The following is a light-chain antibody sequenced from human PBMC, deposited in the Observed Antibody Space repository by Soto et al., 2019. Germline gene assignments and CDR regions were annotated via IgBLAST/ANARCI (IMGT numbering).Light chain of an antibody. Sequence: SALTQPASVSGSPGQSITISCTGTSSDVGGYDYVSWYQHHPGKAPKLMIYDVSNRPSGVSNRFSGSKSGNTASLTISGLQAEDEADYYCSSYTSSNTGVFGGGTQLTVL. CDR2: DVS. V-gene: IGLV2-14*03. CDR3: SSYTSSNTGV. J-gene: IGLJ2*01. CDR1: SSDVGGYDY.